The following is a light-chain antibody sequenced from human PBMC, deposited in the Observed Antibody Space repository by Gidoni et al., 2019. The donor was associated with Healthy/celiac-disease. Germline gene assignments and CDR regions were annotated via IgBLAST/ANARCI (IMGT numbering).Light chain of an antibody. CDR1: QSISSW. CDR3: QQYYTYPRT. J-gene: IGKJ1*01. V-gene: IGKV1-5*03. CDR2: KAS. Sequence: DIQMTQSPSTLSASVGDRVTITCRASQSISSWLAWYQQKPGKAPKLLIYKASSLESGVPSRFSGSGSGTEFTLTIRSLQPDDFATYYCQQYYTYPRTFGQGTKVEIK.